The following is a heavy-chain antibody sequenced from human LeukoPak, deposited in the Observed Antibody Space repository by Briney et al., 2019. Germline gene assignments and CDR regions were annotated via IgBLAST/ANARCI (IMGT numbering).Heavy chain of an antibody. D-gene: IGHD2-2*01. J-gene: IGHJ5*02. CDR3: ARADCSGSTCYLRRSWFDP. V-gene: IGHV3-21*01. CDR1: GFTFSSFD. Sequence: GGSLRLSCAASGFTFSSFDMNWVRQAPGKGLEWVSSISTSSRYIYYRDSVKGRFAISRDDAKNPLYLQMNSLRVEDTAVYYCARADCSGSTCYLRRSWFDPWGQGTLVTVSS. CDR2: ISTSSRYI.